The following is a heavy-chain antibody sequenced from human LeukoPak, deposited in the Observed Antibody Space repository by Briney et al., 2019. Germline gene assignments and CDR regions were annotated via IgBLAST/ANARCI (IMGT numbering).Heavy chain of an antibody. D-gene: IGHD5-12*01. Sequence: PSETLSLTCTVSGGSISSSNYYWGWIRQPPGKRLEWIGNMYYSGSTYYNPSIKSRVTISVDTSKNHFSLKLRSVTAADTAVYYCARTTEGYAGGPGYSYYYYMDVWGKGTTVTISS. CDR3: ARTTEGYAGGPGYSYYYYMDV. CDR2: MYYSGST. V-gene: IGHV4-39*07. J-gene: IGHJ6*03. CDR1: GGSISSSNYY.